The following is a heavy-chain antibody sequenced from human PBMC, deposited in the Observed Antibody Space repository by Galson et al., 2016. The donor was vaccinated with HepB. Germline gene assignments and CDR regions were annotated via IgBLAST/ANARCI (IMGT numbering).Heavy chain of an antibody. CDR2: IDPSDSES. CDR3: ARRWDTWYFDL. D-gene: IGHD1-26*01. J-gene: IGHJ2*01. CDR1: GYSFTSYW. Sequence: QSGAEVTKPGESLRISCKGSGYSFTSYWISWVRQMPGKGLEWLGRIDPSDSESNYSPTFQGHVTISVDKSISTAYLQWSSLKASDTARYYCARRWDTWYFDLWGRGTLVTVSS. V-gene: IGHV5-10-1*01.